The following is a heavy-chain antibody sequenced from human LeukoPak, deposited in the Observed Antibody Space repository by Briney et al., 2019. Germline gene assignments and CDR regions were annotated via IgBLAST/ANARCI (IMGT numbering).Heavy chain of an antibody. V-gene: IGHV1-69*01. CDR2: IIPIFGKA. CDR3: ARTSYYYDSSGYYYPWGKFDY. CDR1: GGIFSSYA. Sequence: SVKVSCKASGGIFSSYATRWVRQAPGQGLEWMGGIIPIFGKANYAQKFQGRVTITADESTSTAYMELSSLRSEDTAVYYCARTSYYYDSSGYYYPWGKFDYWGQGTLVTVSS. D-gene: IGHD3-22*01. J-gene: IGHJ4*02.